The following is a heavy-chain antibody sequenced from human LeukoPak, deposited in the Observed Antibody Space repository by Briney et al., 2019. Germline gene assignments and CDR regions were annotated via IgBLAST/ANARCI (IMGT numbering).Heavy chain of an antibody. J-gene: IGHJ6*02. CDR3: ARDRIGGKWQVRPAVLYGMDV. CDR2: TYYRSKWYN. CDR1: GDSVSSNSAA. D-gene: IGHD6-19*01. Sequence: SQTLSLTCAISGDSVSSNSAAWNWIRQSPSRGLEWLGRTYYRSKWYNDYAVSVKSRITINPDTFKNQFSLQLNSVTPEDTAVYYCARDRIGGKWQVRPAVLYGMDVWGQGTTVTVSS. V-gene: IGHV6-1*01.